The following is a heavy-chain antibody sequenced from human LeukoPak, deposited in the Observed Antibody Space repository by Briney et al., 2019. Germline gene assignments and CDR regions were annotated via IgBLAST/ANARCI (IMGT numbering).Heavy chain of an antibody. D-gene: IGHD2-2*01. J-gene: IGHJ4*02. CDR2: INAGNGNT. V-gene: IGHV1-3*01. CDR1: GYTFTSYA. Sequence: ASVKVSCKASGYTFTSYAMHWVRQAPGQGLEWMGWINAGNGNTKYSQKFQGRVTITRDTSASTAYMELSSLRSEDTAVYYCARGPPGYCSSTSCYLNYWGQGTLVTVSS. CDR3: ARGPPGYCSSTSCYLNY.